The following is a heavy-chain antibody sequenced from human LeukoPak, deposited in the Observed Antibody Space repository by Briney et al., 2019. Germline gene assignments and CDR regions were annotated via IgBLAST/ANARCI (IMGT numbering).Heavy chain of an antibody. V-gene: IGHV3-7*01. CDR2: IKQDGSEK. CDR1: GFSFGSEA. Sequence: GGSLRLSCVVSGFSFGSEAMSWVRQAPGKGLEWVANIKQDGSEKYYVNSVKGRFTISRDNAKNSLYLQMNSLRAEDTAIYYCAREDDWNYEDYWGQGTLVTVSS. CDR3: AREDDWNYEDY. D-gene: IGHD1-7*01. J-gene: IGHJ4*02.